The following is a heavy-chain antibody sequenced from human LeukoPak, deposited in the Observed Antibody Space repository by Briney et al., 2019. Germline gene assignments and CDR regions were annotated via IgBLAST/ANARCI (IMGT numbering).Heavy chain of an antibody. Sequence: SQTLSLTCGISGDSVSSNNGAWNWIRQSPSRGLEWLGRTYYRSEWYNDYAGSMKGRITISPDTSKNQFSLQLNSVTPEDTAVYYCAREVGTSGWYTFDYWGQGTLVTVSS. CDR2: TYYRSEWYN. CDR1: GDSVSSNNGA. J-gene: IGHJ4*02. CDR3: AREVGTSGWYTFDY. V-gene: IGHV6-1*01. D-gene: IGHD6-19*01.